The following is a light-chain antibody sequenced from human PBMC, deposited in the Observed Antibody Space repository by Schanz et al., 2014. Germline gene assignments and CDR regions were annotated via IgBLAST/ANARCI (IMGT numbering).Light chain of an antibody. Sequence: QSVLTQPPSVSGAPGQRVTISCTGSSSNIGAGYDVHWYQQLPGTAPKLLIYRNDQRPSGVPDRFSDSKSGTSASLAISGLQSEDEGDYYCATWDDSLNGWVFGGGTKLTVL. CDR3: ATWDDSLNGWV. J-gene: IGLJ3*02. CDR2: RND. CDR1: SSNIGAGYD. V-gene: IGLV1-44*01.